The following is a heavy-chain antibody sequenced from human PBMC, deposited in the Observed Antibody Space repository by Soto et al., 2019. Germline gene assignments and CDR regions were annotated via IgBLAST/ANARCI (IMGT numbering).Heavy chain of an antibody. V-gene: IGHV2-5*01. CDR1: GFSLSTSGVG. CDR3: ARGLATLPVFAFDI. D-gene: IGHD6-6*01. CDR2: IYWSGDE. J-gene: IGHJ3*02. Sequence: QGTLKESGPTLVNPTQPLTLTCSFSGFSLSTSGVGVGWIRQSPGKALEWLALIYWSGDEHYRPSLKSRLSIINDTSKNHVVLIMTDMDPVDTATYYCARGLATLPVFAFDIWGQGTMVTVSS.